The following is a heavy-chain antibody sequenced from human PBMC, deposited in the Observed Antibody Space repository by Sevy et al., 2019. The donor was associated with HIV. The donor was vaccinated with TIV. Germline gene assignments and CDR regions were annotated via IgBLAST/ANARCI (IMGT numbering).Heavy chain of an antibody. CDR3: ARGVGLDC. CDR1: GFTLRPYW. J-gene: IGHJ4*02. CDR2: IRPDGSDK. D-gene: IGHD1-26*01. V-gene: IGHV3-7*01. Sequence: GGSLRLSCTASGFTLRPYWMTWVRQAPGKGLEWVANIRPDGSDKYYVDSVKGRFTISRDNAKNSLYLQMNSLRADDTAMYYCARGVGLDCWGQGALVTVSS.